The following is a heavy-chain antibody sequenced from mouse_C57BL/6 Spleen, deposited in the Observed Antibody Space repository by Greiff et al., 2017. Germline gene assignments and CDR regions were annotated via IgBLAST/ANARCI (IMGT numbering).Heavy chain of an antibody. CDR3: AREVGFHAMDY. D-gene: IGHD1-1*02. Sequence: QVQLQQPGAELVKPGASVTMSCKASGYTFTSYWITWVKQRPGQGLEWIGDIYPGSGSTNYNEKFKSKATLTVDTSSSTAYMQLSSLTSEDSAVYYCAREVGFHAMDYWGQGTSVTVSS. J-gene: IGHJ4*01. CDR1: GYTFTSYW. CDR2: IYPGSGST. V-gene: IGHV1-55*01.